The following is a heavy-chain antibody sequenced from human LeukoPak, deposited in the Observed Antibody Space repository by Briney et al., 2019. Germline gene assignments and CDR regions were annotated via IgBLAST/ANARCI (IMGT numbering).Heavy chain of an antibody. V-gene: IGHV3-23*01. Sequence: GGSLRLSCTVSGFTVSSNSMSWVRQAPGKGLEWGSAISGSGGSTYYADSVKGRFTISRDNSKNTLYLQMNSLRAEDTAVYFCARARLGFTRGIGTNYFDYWGQGTLVTVSS. CDR2: ISGSGGST. CDR1: GFTVSSNS. J-gene: IGHJ4*02. D-gene: IGHD2-15*01. CDR3: ARARLGFTRGIGTNYFDY.